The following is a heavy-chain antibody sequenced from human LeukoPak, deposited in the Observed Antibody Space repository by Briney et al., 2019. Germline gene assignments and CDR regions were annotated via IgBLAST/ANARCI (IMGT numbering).Heavy chain of an antibody. CDR2: ISAYNGNT. CDR3: ARAAVAGPVEYYFDY. V-gene: IGHV1-18*01. Sequence: ASVTVSCTASGYTFTSYGISWVRQAPGQGLEWMGWISAYNGNTNYAQKLQGRVTMTTDTSTSTAYMELRSLRSDDTAVYYCARAAVAGPVEYYFDYWGQGTLVTVSS. CDR1: GYTFTSYG. D-gene: IGHD6-19*01. J-gene: IGHJ4*02.